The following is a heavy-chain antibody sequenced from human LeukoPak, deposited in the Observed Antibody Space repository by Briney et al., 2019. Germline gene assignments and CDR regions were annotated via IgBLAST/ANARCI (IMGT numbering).Heavy chain of an antibody. V-gene: IGHV4-38-2*02. Sequence: PSETLSLTCTVSGYSISSGYYWGWIRQPPGKGLEWIGSIYHSGSTYYNPSLKSRVTISVDTSKNQFSLKLSSVTAADTAVYYCARDPRDYGGNSHPLIWGQGTMVTVSS. J-gene: IGHJ3*02. CDR2: IYHSGST. CDR3: ARDPRDYGGNSHPLI. D-gene: IGHD4-23*01. CDR1: GYSISSGYY.